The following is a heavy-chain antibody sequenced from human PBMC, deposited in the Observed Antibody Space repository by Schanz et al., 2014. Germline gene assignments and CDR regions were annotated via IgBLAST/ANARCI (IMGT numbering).Heavy chain of an antibody. Sequence: QVQLVQSGAEVKKPGSSVKVSCKASGGTFSTYTISWVRQAPGQGLEWMGRIIPILGIANYAQKFQGGVTITADKSTFTASMELSSLRSEDTAVYYCAASGAGYSSSWDFDYWGQGTLVTVSS. CDR1: GGTFSTYT. V-gene: IGHV1-69*02. CDR2: IIPILGIA. D-gene: IGHD6-13*01. CDR3: AASGAGYSSSWDFDY. J-gene: IGHJ4*02.